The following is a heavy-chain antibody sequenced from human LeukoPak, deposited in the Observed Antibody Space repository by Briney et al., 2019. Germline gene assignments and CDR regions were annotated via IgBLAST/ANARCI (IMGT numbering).Heavy chain of an antibody. D-gene: IGHD1-1*01. CDR3: AKRVGVTTSPFEF. CDR2: VSGSGQTT. J-gene: IGHJ4*02. V-gene: IGHV3-23*01. Sequence: SGGSLRLSCSASGFTFGSSAMSWVRQAPGKGLEWVSIVSGSGQTTYYADSVKGRFTISRDNSKNMLFLQMDSVRAEDTAVYYCAKRVGVTTSPFEFWGQGTLLTVSS. CDR1: GFTFGSSA.